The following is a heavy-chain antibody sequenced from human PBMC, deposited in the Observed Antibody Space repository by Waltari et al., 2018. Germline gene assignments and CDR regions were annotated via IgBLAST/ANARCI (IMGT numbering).Heavy chain of an antibody. CDR3: ARGGASSKYFDY. V-gene: IGHV4-59*01. J-gene: IGHJ4*02. D-gene: IGHD6-6*01. CDR1: GGSIGNDY. CDR2: VYHDGST. Sequence: QVRLQESGPGLVKPSETLSLSCTVSGGSIGNDYWGWIRQPPGKGLEWIGFVYHDGSTNYNPSLKSRVTISVDTSKNQFSLKLKSVTAADTAVYYCARGGASSKYFDYWGQGTLVTVSS.